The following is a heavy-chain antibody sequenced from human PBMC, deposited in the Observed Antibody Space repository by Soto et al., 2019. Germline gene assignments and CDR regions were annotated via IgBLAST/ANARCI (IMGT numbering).Heavy chain of an antibody. CDR3: ARERSDAGGFDY. V-gene: IGHV3-21*01. J-gene: IGHJ4*02. CDR1: GFTFSSYS. D-gene: IGHD2-2*01. Sequence: PGGSLRLSCAASGFTFSSYSMNWVRQAPGKGLEWVSSISSSSSYIYYADSVKGRFTISRDNSKNTLYLQMNSLRAEDTAVYYCARERSDAGGFDYWGQGTLVTVSS. CDR2: ISSSSSYI.